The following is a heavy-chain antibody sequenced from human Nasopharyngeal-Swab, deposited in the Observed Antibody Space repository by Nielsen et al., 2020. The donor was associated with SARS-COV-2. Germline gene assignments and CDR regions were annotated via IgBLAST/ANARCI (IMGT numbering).Heavy chain of an antibody. Sequence: LRLSCTVSGGSISSGGYYWSWIRQHPGKGLEWIGYIYNSGSTYYNPSLKSRVTISVDTSKNQFSLKLSSVTAADTAVYYCARSLGYCGSCSWFDPWGQGTLVTVSS. V-gene: IGHV4-31*03. CDR2: IYNSGST. CDR1: GGSISSGGYY. CDR3: ARSLGYCGSCSWFDP. J-gene: IGHJ5*02. D-gene: IGHD2-2*01.